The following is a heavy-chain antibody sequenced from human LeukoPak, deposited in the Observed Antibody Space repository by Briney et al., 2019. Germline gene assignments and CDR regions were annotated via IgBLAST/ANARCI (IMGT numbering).Heavy chain of an antibody. CDR2: IWYDGSNK. Sequence: GRSLRLSCAASGFTFSSYGMHWVRQAPGKGLEWVAVIWYDGSNKYYADSVKGRFTISRDNSKNTLYLQMNSLRAEDTAVYYCAGGSGWTTDYWGQGTLVTVSS. V-gene: IGHV3-33*01. CDR3: AGGSGWTTDY. D-gene: IGHD3-3*01. CDR1: GFTFSSYG. J-gene: IGHJ4*02.